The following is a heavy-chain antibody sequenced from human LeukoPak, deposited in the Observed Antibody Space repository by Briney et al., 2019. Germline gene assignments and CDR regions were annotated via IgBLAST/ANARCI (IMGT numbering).Heavy chain of an antibody. CDR3: ARGHYYDSSGYSIDY. V-gene: IGHV1-8*01. J-gene: IGHJ4*02. CDR2: MNPNSGNT. Sequence: ASVKVSCKASGYTFTSYDINWVRQATGQGPEWMGWMNPNSGNTGYAQKFQGRVTMTRNMSISTVHMELSSLRSEDTAVYYCARGHYYDSSGYSIDYWGQGTLVTVSS. CDR1: GYTFTSYD. D-gene: IGHD3-22*01.